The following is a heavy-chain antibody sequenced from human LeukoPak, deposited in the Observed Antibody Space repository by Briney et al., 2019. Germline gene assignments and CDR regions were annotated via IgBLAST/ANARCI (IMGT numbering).Heavy chain of an antibody. J-gene: IGHJ4*02. CDR3: ARDGYYDTLDY. V-gene: IGHV1-18*01. CDR2: ISGYNGNT. Sequence: ASVKVSCKASTYTFTRYGISWVRQAPGQGLEWMGWISGYNGNTNYAQKLQGRVTMTTDTSTSTAYMELRSLRSDDTAVYYCARDGYYDTLDYWGQGTLVTVSS. CDR1: TYTFTRYG. D-gene: IGHD3-22*01.